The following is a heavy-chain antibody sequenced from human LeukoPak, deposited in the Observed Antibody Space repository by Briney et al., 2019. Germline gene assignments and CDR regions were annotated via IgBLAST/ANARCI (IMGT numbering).Heavy chain of an antibody. CDR1: GGSISSGDYY. V-gene: IGHV4-30-4*01. Sequence: SQTLSLTCTVSGGSISSGDYYWSWIRQPPGKGLEWIGYIYYSGSTYYNPSLKSRVTISVDTSKNQFSLKLSSVTAADTAVYYCARGHYDFWSGSYYYYYGMDVWGQGTTVTVSS. CDR2: IYYSGST. CDR3: ARGHYDFWSGSYYYYYGMDV. D-gene: IGHD3-3*01. J-gene: IGHJ6*02.